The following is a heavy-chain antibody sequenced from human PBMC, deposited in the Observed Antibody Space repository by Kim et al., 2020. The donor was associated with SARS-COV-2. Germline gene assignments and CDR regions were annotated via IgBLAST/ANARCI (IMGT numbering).Heavy chain of an antibody. D-gene: IGHD2-21*01. J-gene: IGHJ4*02. CDR3: AREGVIGTVDY. CDR2: YI. V-gene: IGHV3-21*01. Sequence: YIYYADSLKGRFTISRDNAKNSLYLQMKSLRAEDTAVYYCAREGVIGTVDYWGQGTLVTVSS.